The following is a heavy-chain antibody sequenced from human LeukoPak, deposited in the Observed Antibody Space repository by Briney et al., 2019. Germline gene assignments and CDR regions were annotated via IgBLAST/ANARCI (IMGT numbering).Heavy chain of an antibody. CDR2: MNPNSGNT. J-gene: IGHJ2*01. Sequence: ASVKVSCKASGYTFTSYDINWVRQATGQGHEWMGWMNPNSGNTGYAQKFQGRVTMTRNTSISTAHMELSSLRSEDTAVYYCARGQGLGYCSSTSCYGDWYFDLWGRGTLVTVSS. V-gene: IGHV1-8*01. D-gene: IGHD2-2*01. CDR3: ARGQGLGYCSSTSCYGDWYFDL. CDR1: GYTFTSYD.